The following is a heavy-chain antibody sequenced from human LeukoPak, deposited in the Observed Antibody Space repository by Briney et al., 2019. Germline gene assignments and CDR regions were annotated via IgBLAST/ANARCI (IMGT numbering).Heavy chain of an antibody. D-gene: IGHD6-19*01. CDR2: INPNSGGT. V-gene: IGHV1-2*06. CDR1: GYTFTGYY. CDR3: ASPTIAVAGTIDYYYYGMDV. Sequence: ASVKASCKASGYTFTGYYMHWVRQAPGQGLEWMGRINPNSGGTNYAQKFQGRVTMTRDTSISTAYMELSRLRSDDTAIYYCASPTIAVAGTIDYYYYGMDVWGQGTTVTVSS. J-gene: IGHJ6*02.